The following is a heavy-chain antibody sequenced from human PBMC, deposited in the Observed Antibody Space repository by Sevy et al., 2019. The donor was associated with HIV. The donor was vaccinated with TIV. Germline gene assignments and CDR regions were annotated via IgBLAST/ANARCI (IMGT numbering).Heavy chain of an antibody. CDR2: ISSSSDSSRTL. Sequence: GGSLRLSCVPSGFTFSSYSMNWVRQAPGKGLEWVSYISSSSDSSRTLDYADSVKGRFSISRDNAKNSVHLQMTSLRVEDTAVYYCARPDLSGWYFDFWGHGTLVTVSS. D-gene: IGHD6-19*01. CDR3: ARPDLSGWYFDF. V-gene: IGHV3-48*01. CDR1: GFTFSSYS. J-gene: IGHJ4*01.